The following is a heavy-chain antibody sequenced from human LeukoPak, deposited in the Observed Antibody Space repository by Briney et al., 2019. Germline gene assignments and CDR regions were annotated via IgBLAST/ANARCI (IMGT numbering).Heavy chain of an antibody. V-gene: IGHV3-23*01. CDR2: ISGSGSNT. D-gene: IGHD2-15*01. CDR3: AAQTYCSGGSCPDY. CDR1: GFTFSNYA. J-gene: IGHJ4*02. Sequence: GGSLRLSCAASGFTFSNYAMSWVRQAPGKGLEWVSAISGSGSNTYYADSVKGRFTISRDNSKSTLPLQMNSLRAEDTAVYYCAAQTYCSGGSCPDYWGQGTLVTVSS.